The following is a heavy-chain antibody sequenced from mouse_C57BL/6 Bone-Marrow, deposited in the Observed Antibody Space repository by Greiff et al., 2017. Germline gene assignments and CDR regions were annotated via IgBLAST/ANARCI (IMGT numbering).Heavy chain of an antibody. CDR2: IYPRSGNT. CDR3: ARSELTGTPY. V-gene: IGHV1-81*01. D-gene: IGHD4-1*01. CDR1: GYTFTSYG. J-gene: IGHJ4*01. Sequence: VHLVEPGAELARPGASVKLSCKASGYTFTSYGISWVKQRTGQGLEWIGEIYPRSGNTYYNEKFKGKATLTADKSSSTAYMELRSLTSEDSAVYVCARSELTGTPYWGQGTSVTVSS.